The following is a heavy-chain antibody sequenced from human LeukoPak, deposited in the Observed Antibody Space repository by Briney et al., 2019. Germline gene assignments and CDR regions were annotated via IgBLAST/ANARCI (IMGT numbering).Heavy chain of an antibody. J-gene: IGHJ4*01. CDR2: INSDGSST. CDR1: GFTFSGYA. D-gene: IGHD3-16*01. V-gene: IGHV3-74*01. CDR3: ASFGNSFFNYY. Sequence: GGSLRLSCAASGFTFSGYAMAWVRRSPGKGLEWVSRINSDGSSTNYADSAKGRFTISRDNAKNTLYLQMNSLRAEDTALYYCASFGNSFFNYYWVQGTLVTVSS.